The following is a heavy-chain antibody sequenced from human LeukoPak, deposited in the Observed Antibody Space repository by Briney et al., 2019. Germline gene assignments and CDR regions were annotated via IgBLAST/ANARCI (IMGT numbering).Heavy chain of an antibody. CDR2: TYYRSEWYK. CDR1: GDSVSSNSAT. V-gene: IGHV6-1*01. CDR3: ARGPSYFQH. Sequence: SQTLSLTCAISGDSVSSNSATWHWIRQSPSRGLEWLGRTYYRSEWYKYYAVSVKGRITINPDTSKNQFSLQLNSVTPEDTAVYYCARGPSYFQHWGQGTLVTVSS. J-gene: IGHJ1*01.